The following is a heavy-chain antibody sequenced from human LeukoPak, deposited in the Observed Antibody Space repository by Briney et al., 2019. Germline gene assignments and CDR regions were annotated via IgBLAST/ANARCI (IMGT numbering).Heavy chain of an antibody. V-gene: IGHV4-38-2*02. CDR1: GYSISSGYY. CDR2: IYHSGST. Sequence: TSSETLSLTCTVSGYSISSGYYWGWIRQPPGKGLEWIGSIYHSGSTYYSPSLKSRVTMSVDPSNNQFSLNLRSVTAADTAVYYCARRRYYDGSGYLEWGQGTLLSVSS. D-gene: IGHD3-22*01. J-gene: IGHJ1*01. CDR3: ARRRYYDGSGYLE.